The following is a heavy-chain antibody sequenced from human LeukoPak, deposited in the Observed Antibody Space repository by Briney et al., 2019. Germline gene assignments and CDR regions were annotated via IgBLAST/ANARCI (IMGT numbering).Heavy chain of an antibody. Sequence: SETLSLTCTVSGGPISSYYWSWIRQPPGKGLEWIGYIYHSGSTNYHPSLKSRVTISVDTSKNQFSLRLTSVTAADTAVYYCARSEPTALHASDIWGQGTMVTVSS. J-gene: IGHJ3*02. V-gene: IGHV4-59*01. CDR1: GGPISSYY. CDR3: ARSEPTALHASDI. D-gene: IGHD1-1*01. CDR2: IYHSGST.